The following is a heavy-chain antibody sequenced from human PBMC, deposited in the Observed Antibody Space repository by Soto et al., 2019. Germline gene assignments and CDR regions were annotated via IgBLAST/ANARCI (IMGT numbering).Heavy chain of an antibody. V-gene: IGHV1-69*06. D-gene: IGHD5-18*01. Sequence: QVQLVQSGAEVKKPGSSVKVSCKASGGTFSSYAISWVRQAPGQGLEWMGGIIPIFGTANYAQKFQGRVTITEDKSTSTAYMELSSVRSEDTAVYYCASPVVDTAMYWWFDPWGQGTLVTVSS. J-gene: IGHJ5*02. CDR3: ASPVVDTAMYWWFDP. CDR2: IIPIFGTA. CDR1: GGTFSSYA.